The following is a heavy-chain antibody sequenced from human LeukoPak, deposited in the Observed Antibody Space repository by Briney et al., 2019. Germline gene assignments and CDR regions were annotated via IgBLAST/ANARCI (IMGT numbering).Heavy chain of an antibody. CDR1: GFIFSDYH. CDR3: SGGRDIAVAGPGGYFDY. Sequence: PGGSLRLSCAASGFIFSDYHMSWIRQAPGKGLEWVSYISPGGDEVYFADSVKGRFTISSDNAKNSLFLQMSSLTAEDTAVYYCSGGRDIAVAGPGGYFDYWGQGSLVTVSS. J-gene: IGHJ4*02. D-gene: IGHD6-19*01. V-gene: IGHV3-11*01. CDR2: ISPGGDEV.